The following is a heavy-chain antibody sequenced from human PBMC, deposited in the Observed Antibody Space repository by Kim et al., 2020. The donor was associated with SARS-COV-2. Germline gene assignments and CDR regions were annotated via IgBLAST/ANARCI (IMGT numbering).Heavy chain of an antibody. J-gene: IGHJ4*02. CDR2: INPSGGTT. D-gene: IGHD3-10*01. V-gene: IGHV1-46*01. CDR1: GYTFTSYY. CDR3: ARGASEGSGSYPDDY. Sequence: ASVKVSCKASGYTFTSYYMHWVRRAPGQGLEWVGIINPSGGTTSYAQNFQGRVTMTRDTSTSTVYMELSSLRSEDTAVYYCARGASEGSGSYPDDYWGQGTLVTVSS.